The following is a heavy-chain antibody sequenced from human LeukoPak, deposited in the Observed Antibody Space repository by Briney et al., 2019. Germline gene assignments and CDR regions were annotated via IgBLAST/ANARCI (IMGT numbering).Heavy chain of an antibody. D-gene: IGHD3-10*01. J-gene: IGHJ4*02. CDR1: GGTFSSYA. V-gene: IGHV1-69*13. CDR2: IIPIFGTA. CDR3: ASPTSAYYGSGYYFDY. Sequence: ASVKVSCKASGGTFSSYAISWVRQAPGQGLEWMGGIIPIFGTANYTQKFQGRVTITPDESTSTAYMELSSLRSEDTAVYYCASPTSAYYGSGYYFDYWGQGTLVTVSS.